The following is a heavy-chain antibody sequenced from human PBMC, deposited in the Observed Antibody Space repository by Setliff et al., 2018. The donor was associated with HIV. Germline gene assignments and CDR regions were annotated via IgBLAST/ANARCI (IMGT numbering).Heavy chain of an antibody. Sequence: SETLSLTCTVSGGSIWNYYWSWIRQPPGKGLEWIGTIYYSGSTNYNPSLRSRVTISVDTSKNHFSLRLSSVTAADTAVYYCARVPPDGYNERYYYYYYMDVWGKGTTVTVSS. CDR3: ARVPPDGYNERYYYYYYMDV. CDR2: IYYSGST. J-gene: IGHJ6*03. V-gene: IGHV4-59*08. CDR1: GGSIWNYY. D-gene: IGHD5-12*01.